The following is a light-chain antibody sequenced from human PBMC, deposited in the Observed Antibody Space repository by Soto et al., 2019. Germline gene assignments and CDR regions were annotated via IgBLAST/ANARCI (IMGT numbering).Light chain of an antibody. Sequence: DIHMTQSPSSLSASVGDRVTITCQASQDIRKYLNWYKQKPGRAPKLLIYGASNLETGVPSRFSGSGYGTDFIFTISSLQPEDIATYYCQHYDNLPPFTFGPGTKVAIK. V-gene: IGKV1-33*01. CDR1: QDIRKY. CDR3: QHYDNLPPFT. J-gene: IGKJ3*01. CDR2: GAS.